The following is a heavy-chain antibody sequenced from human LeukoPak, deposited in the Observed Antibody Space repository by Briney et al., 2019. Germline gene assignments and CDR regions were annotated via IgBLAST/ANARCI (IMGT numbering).Heavy chain of an antibody. V-gene: IGHV1-8*02. CDR3: TRGSSGRRDN. CDR1: GCTFTSCD. J-gene: IGHJ4*02. Sequence: ASVNVSCKASGCTFTSCDINWVRQAPGQGLEWMGWINPNSGNTGYGQSFQGRITINRDISIGTAYMERSKLTSEDTAIYYCTRGSSGRRDNWGQGTLVTVSA. CDR2: INPNSGNT. D-gene: IGHD6-19*01.